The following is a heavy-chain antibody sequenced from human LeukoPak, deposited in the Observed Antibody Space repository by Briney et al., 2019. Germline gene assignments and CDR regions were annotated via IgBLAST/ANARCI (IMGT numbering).Heavy chain of an antibody. Sequence: PSQTLSLTCTVSGGSISSGSYYWSWIRQPAGKGLEWIGRIYTSGGTNYNPSLKSRVTISVDTSKNQFSLKLSSVTAADTAVYYCARGYSSSSKGDFDYWGQGTLVTVSS. J-gene: IGHJ4*02. CDR3: ARGYSSSSKGDFDY. V-gene: IGHV4-61*02. CDR2: IYTSGGT. CDR1: GGSISSGSYY. D-gene: IGHD6-6*01.